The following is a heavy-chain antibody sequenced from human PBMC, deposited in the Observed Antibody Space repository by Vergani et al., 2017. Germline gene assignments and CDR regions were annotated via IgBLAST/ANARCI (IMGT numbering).Heavy chain of an antibody. V-gene: IGHV3-30*18. D-gene: IGHD2-2*02. CDR3: AKAKAAILDY. CDR2: ISYDGSYK. J-gene: IGHJ4*02. Sequence: VQLLESGGNLVQPGGSLRLSCAASGFTFSNFGMHWVRQAPGKGLEWVAIISYDGSYKYFADSVKGRFTISRDNSKNTLYLQMSSLRAEDTAVYYCAKAKAAILDYWGQGALVTVSS. CDR1: GFTFSNFG.